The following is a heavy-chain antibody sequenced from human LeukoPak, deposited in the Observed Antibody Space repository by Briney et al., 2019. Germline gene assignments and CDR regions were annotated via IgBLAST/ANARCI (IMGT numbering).Heavy chain of an antibody. CDR2: ISNDGSRK. CDR1: GFTLSSHG. D-gene: IGHD3-3*01. J-gene: IGHJ4*02. V-gene: IGHV3-30*03. CDR3: ARDRAWNYFDY. Sequence: GGSLRLSCAPSGFTLSSHGMHWVRQAPSKGLEWVAIISNDGSRKYYAHSVEGRFTISRDNSKNTLYLQMDSLRAEDTAVYYCARDRAWNYFDYWGQGTLVTVSS.